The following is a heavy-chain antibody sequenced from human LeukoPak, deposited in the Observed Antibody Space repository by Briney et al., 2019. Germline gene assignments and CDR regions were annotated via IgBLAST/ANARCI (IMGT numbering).Heavy chain of an antibody. Sequence: GGSLRLSCAASGFTFSSYSMNWVRQAPGKGLEWVSSISSSSSYIYYADSVKGRFTISRDNAKNSLYLQMNGLRAEDTAVYYCAREVVVSTYYYDSSAVRSWFDPWGQGTLVTVSS. J-gene: IGHJ5*02. CDR2: ISSSSSYI. V-gene: IGHV3-21*01. CDR1: GFTFSSYS. D-gene: IGHD3-22*01. CDR3: AREVVVSTYYYDSSAVRSWFDP.